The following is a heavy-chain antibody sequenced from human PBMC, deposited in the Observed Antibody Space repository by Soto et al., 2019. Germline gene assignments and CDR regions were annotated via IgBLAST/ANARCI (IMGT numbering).Heavy chain of an antibody. J-gene: IGHJ5*02. D-gene: IGHD6-25*01. CDR2: INANNGGA. V-gene: IGHV1-2*02. CDR3: AREGGSDSLAPQTNWFET. CDR1: GYTFTDYH. Sequence: ASVKVSCKPSGYTFTDYHIHWVRQAPGQGLEFMGWINANNGGAGSAQQFQGRVTVTRDTSISTVYMELSNLRSDDTAVYYCAREGGSDSLAPQTNWFETWGQGTRVSVSS.